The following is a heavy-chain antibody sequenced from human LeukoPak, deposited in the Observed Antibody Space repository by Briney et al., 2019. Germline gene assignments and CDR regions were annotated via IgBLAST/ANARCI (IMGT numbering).Heavy chain of an antibody. CDR1: GFTFSNAW. D-gene: IGHD2-15*01. CDR3: TTLFGYCSGGSCYAEYFDY. V-gene: IGHV3-15*01. CDR2: IKSKTDGGTT. J-gene: IGHJ4*02. Sequence: PGGSLRLSCAASGFTFSNAWMSWVRQAPGKGLEWVGRIKSKTDGGTTDYAAPVKGRFTISRDDSKNTLYLQMNSLKTEDTAVYYCTTLFGYCSGGSCYAEYFDYWGQGTLVTVSS.